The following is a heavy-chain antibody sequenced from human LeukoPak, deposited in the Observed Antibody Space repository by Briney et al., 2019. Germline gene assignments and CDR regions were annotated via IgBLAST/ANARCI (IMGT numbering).Heavy chain of an antibody. Sequence: SVKVSCKASGFSFTNSAVQWVRQARGQGLEWIGWIVVGSGNTIYVQMSQERVTITRDMSTSTAYMELSSLRSEDTAVYYCAAGYIGGAMVTNAFDIWGQGTMVTVSS. J-gene: IGHJ3*02. V-gene: IGHV1-58*01. CDR3: AAGYIGGAMVTNAFDI. CDR2: IVVGSGNT. CDR1: GFSFTNSA. D-gene: IGHD5-18*01.